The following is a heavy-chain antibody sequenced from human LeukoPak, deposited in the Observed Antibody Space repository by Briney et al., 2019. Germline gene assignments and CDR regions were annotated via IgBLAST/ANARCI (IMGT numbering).Heavy chain of an antibody. CDR1: GYTFSSYV. CDR3: ARSWWGTDRLLYENWFNP. D-gene: IGHD3/OR15-3a*01. Sequence: GASVKVSCKASGYTFSSYVISWVRQAPGQGLEWMGRISAYNGNTNYAQKLQGRVTMTTDTSTSTVYMELSSLRSEDTAVYYCARSWWGTDRLLYENWFNPWGQGTLVTVSS. J-gene: IGHJ5*02. CDR2: ISAYNGNT. V-gene: IGHV1-18*01.